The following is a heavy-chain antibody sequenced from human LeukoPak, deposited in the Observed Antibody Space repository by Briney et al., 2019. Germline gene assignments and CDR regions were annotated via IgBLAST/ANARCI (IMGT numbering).Heavy chain of an antibody. D-gene: IGHD1-26*01. CDR1: GFNFSIFA. CDR3: AREGKSSYYTGEINYYSGTDV. J-gene: IGHJ6*04. Sequence: GGSLRLSCAASGFNFSIFAMYWVRQAPDKGLVWVSRISCDGSSTTYADSVKGRFTMSRDNAKNTLYLQINSLRVEDTALYYCAREGKSSYYTGEINYYSGTDVWGERDTVTVSP. V-gene: IGHV3-74*01. CDR2: ISCDGSST.